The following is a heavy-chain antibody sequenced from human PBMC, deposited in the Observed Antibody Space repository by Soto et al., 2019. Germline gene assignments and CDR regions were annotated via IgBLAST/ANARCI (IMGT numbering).Heavy chain of an antibody. Sequence: SGPTLVNPTQTLTLTCTFSGFSRSTSGMCVSWIRQPPGKALEWLALIDWDDDKYYSTSLKTRLTVSKDTSKNQVVLTMTNMDPVDTATYYCARIYRDDSSGYYGYFDYWGQGTLVTVSS. CDR2: IDWDDDK. CDR3: ARIYRDDSSGYYGYFDY. CDR1: GFSRSTSGMC. D-gene: IGHD3-22*01. V-gene: IGHV2-70*01. J-gene: IGHJ4*02.